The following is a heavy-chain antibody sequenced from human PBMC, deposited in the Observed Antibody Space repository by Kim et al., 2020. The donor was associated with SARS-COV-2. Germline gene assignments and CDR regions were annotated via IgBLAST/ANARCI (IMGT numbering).Heavy chain of an antibody. CDR3: SRHPRTYYVYFAP. CDR2: ILYTGTT. D-gene: IGHD3-10*01. Sequence: SETLSLTCTISGASISTNTYYWSWVRQPPGKGLEWIGSILYTGTTSYNPSLQSRLNMSLDTSTNQFSLRLTFVTAADTAVYYCSRHPRTYYVYFAPWGQGTLFTVSS. V-gene: IGHV4-39*01. J-gene: IGHJ5*02. CDR1: GASISTNTYY.